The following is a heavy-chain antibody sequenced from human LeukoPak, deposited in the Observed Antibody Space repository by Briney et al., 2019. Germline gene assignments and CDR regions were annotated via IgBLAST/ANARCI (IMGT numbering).Heavy chain of an antibody. Sequence: NSSETLSLTCAVYGGSFSGYYWSWIRQPPGTGLEWIGEINHSGSTNYNPSLKSRVTISVDTSNNQFSLKLSSVTAPDTAVYYCARGRGQWLIWKAFDIWGQGTMVTVSS. J-gene: IGHJ3*02. CDR2: INHSGST. CDR3: ARGRGQWLIWKAFDI. CDR1: GGSFSGYY. V-gene: IGHV4-34*01. D-gene: IGHD6-19*01.